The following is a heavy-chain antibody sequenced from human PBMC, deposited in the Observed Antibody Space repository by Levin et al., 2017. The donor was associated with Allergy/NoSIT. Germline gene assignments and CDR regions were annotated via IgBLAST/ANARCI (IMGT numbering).Heavy chain of an antibody. J-gene: IGHJ4*02. Sequence: GGSLRLSCTASGFTFGDYAMSWFRQAPGKGLEWVGFIRSKAYGGTTEYAASVKGRFTISRDDSKSIAYLQMNSLKTEDTAVYYCTRDLADIVAVFNGGFDYWGQGTLVTVSS. V-gene: IGHV3-49*03. CDR1: GFTFGDYA. CDR3: TRDLADIVAVFNGGFDY. CDR2: IRSKAYGGTT. D-gene: IGHD5-12*01.